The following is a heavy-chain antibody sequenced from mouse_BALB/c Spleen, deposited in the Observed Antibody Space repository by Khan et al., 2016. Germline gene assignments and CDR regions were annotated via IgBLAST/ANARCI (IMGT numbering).Heavy chain of an antibody. V-gene: IGHV14-4*02. Sequence: IQLVQSGAELVRSGALVKLSCTSSGFNIKDYYIHWVRQRPEQGLEWIGWIDPENGDTEYAPKFQGKATMTAHTSSNTAYLHLSSLTSEDTAVYYCNAGYGNYDAVDYWGQGTSVTVSA. CDR1: GFNIKDYY. J-gene: IGHJ4*01. CDR3: NAGYGNYDAVDY. CDR2: IDPENGDT. D-gene: IGHD2-1*01.